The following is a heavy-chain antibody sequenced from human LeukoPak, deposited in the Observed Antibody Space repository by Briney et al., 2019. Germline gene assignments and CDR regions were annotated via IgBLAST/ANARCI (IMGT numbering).Heavy chain of an antibody. Sequence: ASVKVSCKASGYTFTGYYMHWVRQAPGQGLEWMGWISVHNGNTNYPQRLQGRVTMTTDTSTTTAYMELRSLRSDDTAVYYCARDINGYYYDSHGYYPTDLWGQGTLVTVSS. CDR1: GYTFTGYY. V-gene: IGHV1-18*04. J-gene: IGHJ5*02. D-gene: IGHD3-22*01. CDR2: ISVHNGNT. CDR3: ARDINGYYYDSHGYYPTDL.